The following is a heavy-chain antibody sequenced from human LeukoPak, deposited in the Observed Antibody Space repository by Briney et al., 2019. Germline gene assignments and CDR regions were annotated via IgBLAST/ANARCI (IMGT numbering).Heavy chain of an antibody. D-gene: IGHD1-26*01. Sequence: SETLSLTCTVSGGSISSSGYYWGWIRQPPGKGLEWSGSMYYSGSTYYNPSLKSRVTISVDTSKNQFSLKLSPVTAADTAVYHCVSLSGSIFDYWGQGTLVIVSS. J-gene: IGHJ4*02. CDR1: GGSISSSGYY. CDR2: MYYSGST. CDR3: VSLSGSIFDY. V-gene: IGHV4-39*01.